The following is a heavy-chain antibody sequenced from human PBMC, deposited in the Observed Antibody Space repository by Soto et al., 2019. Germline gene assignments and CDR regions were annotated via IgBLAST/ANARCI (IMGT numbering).Heavy chain of an antibody. CDR2: INGRGDST. D-gene: IGHD4-17*01. J-gene: IGHJ5*02. Sequence: PVGSLRLSCVASGFTFSSYAMSWVRQAPGKGLEWVSGINGRGDSTSQADSVKGRFTISRDNSKNTLYLQMNSLRAADTAVYYCAKRAYGGITSWFDPWGQGTLVTVSS. CDR1: GFTFSSYA. CDR3: AKRAYGGITSWFDP. V-gene: IGHV3-23*01.